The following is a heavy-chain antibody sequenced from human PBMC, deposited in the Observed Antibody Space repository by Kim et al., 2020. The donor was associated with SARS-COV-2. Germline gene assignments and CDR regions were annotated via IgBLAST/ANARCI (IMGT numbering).Heavy chain of an antibody. CDR1: GFTFSSYA. J-gene: IGHJ5*02. Sequence: GGSLRLSCAASGFTFSSYAMSWVRQAPGKGLEWVSAISGSGGSTYYADSVKGRFTISRDNSKNTLYLQMNSLRAEDTAVYYCAPDDGYNSQGWFDPWGQGTLVTVSS. V-gene: IGHV3-23*01. CDR3: APDDGYNSQGWFDP. CDR2: ISGSGGST. D-gene: IGHD1-1*01.